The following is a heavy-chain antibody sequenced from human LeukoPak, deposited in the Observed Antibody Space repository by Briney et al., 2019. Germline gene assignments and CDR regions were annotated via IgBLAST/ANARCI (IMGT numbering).Heavy chain of an antibody. V-gene: IGHV1-18*01. CDR2: ISAYNGNT. D-gene: IGHD3-22*01. CDR1: GYTFTSYG. J-gene: IGHJ4*02. Sequence: ASVKVSCKASGYTFTSYGISWVRQAPGQGLEWMGWISAYNGNTNYAQKLQGRVTMTTDTSTSTAYMELRRLSSDATAVYYCAKSGYASSGYYYPDYWGQGTLVTVSS. CDR3: AKSGYASSGYYYPDY.